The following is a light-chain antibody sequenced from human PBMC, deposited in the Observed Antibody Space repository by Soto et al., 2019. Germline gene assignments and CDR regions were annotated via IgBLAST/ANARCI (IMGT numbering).Light chain of an antibody. V-gene: IGKV1-12*01. CDR2: AAS. CDR1: QGIGSW. Sequence: DIQMAQSPSSVSASVGYRVTVTCRASQGIGSWLASYQKKPGKAPILLIYAASSLQSGVPSRFSGSGSGTDFTLTISSLQPEDCAIYFCQKANSFPINFGQGTRLEIK. CDR3: QKANSFPIN. J-gene: IGKJ5*01.